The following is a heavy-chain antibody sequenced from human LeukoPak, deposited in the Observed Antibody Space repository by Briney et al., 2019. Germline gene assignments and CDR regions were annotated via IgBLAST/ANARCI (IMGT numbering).Heavy chain of an antibody. D-gene: IGHD3-22*01. CDR2: IYSSGNT. J-gene: IGHJ4*02. Sequence: SETLSLTCTVSGSSISSYYWSWIRQPAGKGLEWIGRIYSSGNTNYNPSLKSRVTMSVDTSKNQFSLKLSSVTAADTAVYYCARWYYYDSRGYYFDFWGQGTLVTVSS. CDR1: GSSISSYY. V-gene: IGHV4-4*07. CDR3: ARWYYYDSRGYYFDF.